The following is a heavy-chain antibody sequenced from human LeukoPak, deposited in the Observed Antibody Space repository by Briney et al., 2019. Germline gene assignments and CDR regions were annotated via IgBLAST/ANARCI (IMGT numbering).Heavy chain of an antibody. CDR3: ASPSQEVPYYAMDV. Sequence: GESLKVSCKGSGYSFPSFWIGWVRQVPGKGLEWMGNIYPDDSDTRYSPSFQGQVTISGDKSTSTAYLQWSSLRASDTAMYYCASPSQEVPYYAMDVWGQGTTVTVSS. CDR1: GYSFPSFW. J-gene: IGHJ6*02. V-gene: IGHV5-51*01. CDR2: IYPDDSDT.